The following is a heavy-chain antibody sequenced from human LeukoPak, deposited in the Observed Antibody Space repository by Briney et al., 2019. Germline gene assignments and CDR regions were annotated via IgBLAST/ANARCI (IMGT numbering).Heavy chain of an antibody. CDR3: AKDPYYYDSSGYGYGMDV. Sequence: GGSLRLSCAASGFSFSSYAMAWVRQAPGKGLEWVSTISGSRGSTHYADSVKGRFTISRDNSKNTLYLQMNSLRAEDTAVYYCAKDPYYYDSSGYGYGMDVWGQGTTVTVSS. V-gene: IGHV3-23*01. CDR1: GFSFSSYA. J-gene: IGHJ6*02. CDR2: ISGSRGST. D-gene: IGHD3-22*01.